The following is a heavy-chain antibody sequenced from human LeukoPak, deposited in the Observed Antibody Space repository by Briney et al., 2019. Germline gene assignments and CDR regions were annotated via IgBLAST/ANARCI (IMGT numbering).Heavy chain of an antibody. D-gene: IGHD3-10*01. CDR2: ITGPGVGT. J-gene: IGHJ4*02. CDR1: GFAFSDYA. V-gene: IGHV3-23*01. CDR3: TKRRNALSGSFYNWIFDY. Sequence: PGGSLRLSCAASGFAFSDYAMSWVRQVPGKGLEWVSAITGPGVGTDYSDSVKGRFTISRDNSKATVYLQMNNPKAEDTAIYYCTKRRNALSGSFYNWIFDYWGQGTLVTVSS.